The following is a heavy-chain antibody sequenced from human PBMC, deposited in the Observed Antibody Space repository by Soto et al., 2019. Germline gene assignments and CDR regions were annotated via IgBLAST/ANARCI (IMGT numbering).Heavy chain of an antibody. Sequence: QITLKESGPTLVKPTQTLTLTCTFSGFSLSTSGVGVGWIRQPPGKALEWLALIYWDDDKRYSPSLKSRLTITKHTSKNPVVLTMTNMDPVNTATYYCAHQDRGGVYGNAFDIWGQGTMVTVSS. D-gene: IGHD2-8*02. CDR1: GFSLSTSGVG. V-gene: IGHV2-5*02. CDR3: AHQDRGGVYGNAFDI. CDR2: IYWDDDK. J-gene: IGHJ3*02.